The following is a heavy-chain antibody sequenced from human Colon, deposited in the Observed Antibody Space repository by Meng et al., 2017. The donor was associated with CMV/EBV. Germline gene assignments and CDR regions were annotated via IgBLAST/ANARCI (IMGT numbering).Heavy chain of an antibody. Sequence: GGSLRLSCAASGFTFSDYYMGWVRQAPGKGLEWVSYISSSATSLFYADSVRGRFTISRDNAKNSLYLQMNSLRAEDTAVYFCARVPGQYRFNGMDVWGQGTTVTVSS. CDR1: GFTFSDYY. CDR3: ARVPGQYRFNGMDV. CDR2: ISSSATSL. V-gene: IGHV3-11*01. D-gene: IGHD5-12*01. J-gene: IGHJ6*02.